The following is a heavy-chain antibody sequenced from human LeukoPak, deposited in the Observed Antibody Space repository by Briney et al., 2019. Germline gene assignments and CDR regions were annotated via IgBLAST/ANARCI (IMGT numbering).Heavy chain of an antibody. J-gene: IGHJ4*02. CDR2: IIPILGIA. CDR3: ARGVDYYDSSGYYGY. V-gene: IGHV1-69*04. CDR1: GGTFSSYA. Sequence: ASVKVSCKASGGTFSSYAISWVRQAPGQGLEWMGRIIPILGIANYAQKFQGRVTITADKSTSTAYMELSSLRSEDTAVYYCARGVDYYDSSGYYGYWGQETLVTVSS. D-gene: IGHD3-22*01.